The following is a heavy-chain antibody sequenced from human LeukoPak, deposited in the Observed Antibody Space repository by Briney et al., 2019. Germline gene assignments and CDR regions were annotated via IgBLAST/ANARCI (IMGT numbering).Heavy chain of an antibody. D-gene: IGHD3-16*02. Sequence: PGRSLRLSCAASGFTFDDYAMHWVRQAPGKGPEWVSGISWNSGSIGYADSVKGRFTISRDNAKNSLYLQMNSLRAEDTALYYCAKDKGLGELSFIDYWGQGTLVTVSS. CDR1: GFTFDDYA. J-gene: IGHJ4*02. CDR3: AKDKGLGELSFIDY. CDR2: ISWNSGSI. V-gene: IGHV3-9*01.